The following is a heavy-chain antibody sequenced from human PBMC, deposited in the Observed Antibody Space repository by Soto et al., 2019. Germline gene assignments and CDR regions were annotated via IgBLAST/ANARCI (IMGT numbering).Heavy chain of an antibody. CDR3: AHRRIGVSQWNYGDFDY. CDR2: VYWDDDK. CDR1: GFSLSTSGVG. V-gene: IGHV2-5*02. D-gene: IGHD6-19*01. J-gene: IGHJ4*02. Sequence: QITLKESGPTLVKPTQTLTLTCTFSGFSLSTSGVGVGWIRQPPRKALEWLVFVYWDDDKRYSPSLRSRLTMTKDTSKNQVVLTMTNVDPVDTATYFCAHRRIGVSQWNYGDFDYWGQGTLVTVSS.